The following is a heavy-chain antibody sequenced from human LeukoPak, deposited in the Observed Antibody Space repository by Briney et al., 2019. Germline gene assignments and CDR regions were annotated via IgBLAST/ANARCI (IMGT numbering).Heavy chain of an antibody. CDR3: ARGGFRHYYDSSGYYDY. D-gene: IGHD3-22*01. J-gene: IGHJ4*02. CDR1: GGSFSGYH. V-gene: IGHV4-34*01. CDR2: INHSGST. Sequence: PSETPSLTCAVYGGSFSGYHWSWIRQPPGKGLEWIGEINHSGSTNYNPSLKSRVTISVDTSKNQFSLKLSSVTAADTAVYYCARGGFRHYYDSSGYYDYWGQGTLVTVSS.